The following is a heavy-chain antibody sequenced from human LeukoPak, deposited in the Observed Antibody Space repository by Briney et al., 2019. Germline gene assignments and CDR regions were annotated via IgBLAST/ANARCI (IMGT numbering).Heavy chain of an antibody. D-gene: IGHD3-16*01. CDR1: GGSIRSYY. J-gene: IGHJ5*02. CDR3: ARALYDYVLFDP. Sequence: SETLSLTCTVSGGSIRSYYWSSIRQPAGKGLEWIGRIYTSGSTNYNPSLKSRVTMSVDTSKNQFSLRLSSVTAADTAVYYCARALYDYVLFDPWGQGTLVTVSS. V-gene: IGHV4-4*07. CDR2: IYTSGST.